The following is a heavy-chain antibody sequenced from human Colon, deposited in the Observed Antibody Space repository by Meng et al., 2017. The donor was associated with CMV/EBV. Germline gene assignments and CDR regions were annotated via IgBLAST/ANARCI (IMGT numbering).Heavy chain of an antibody. V-gene: IGHV3-53*01. Sequence: GGSLRLSCAASGFPVSSNYMAWFRQAPGKGLEWVSIIYTGGTTTLYADSVKGRFSISTDNSKNTLYLQMSSLRDDDTAVYFCARGGYVRGFETWGQGTLVTVSS. CDR3: ARGGYVRGFET. CDR1: GFPVSSNY. CDR2: IYTGGTTT. J-gene: IGHJ5*02. D-gene: IGHD1-1*01.